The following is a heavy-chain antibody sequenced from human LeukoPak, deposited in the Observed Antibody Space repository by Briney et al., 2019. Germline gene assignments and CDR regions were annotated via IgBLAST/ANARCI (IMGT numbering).Heavy chain of an antibody. J-gene: IGHJ4*02. V-gene: IGHV4-34*01. CDR1: GGSFSGYY. CDR3: ARTHIGILPFDY. CDR2: INHSGST. Sequence: PSETLSLTCAVYGGSFSGYYWSWIRQPPGKGLEWIGEINHSGSTNYNPSLKSRVTISVDTSKNQFSLKLSSVTAADTAVYYCARTHIGILPFDYWGQGTLVTVSS.